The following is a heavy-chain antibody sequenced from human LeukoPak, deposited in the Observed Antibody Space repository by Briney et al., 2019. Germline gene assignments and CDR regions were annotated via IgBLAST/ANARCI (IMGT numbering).Heavy chain of an antibody. CDR1: GFTFSSYS. D-gene: IGHD5-12*01. V-gene: IGHV3-21*01. Sequence: GGSLRLSCAASGFTFSSYSMNWVRQAPGKGLEWVSSISSSSSYMYYADSVKGRFTISRDNAKNSLYLQMNSLRAEDTAVYYCARVTSGYDSSLGYWGQGTLVTVSS. CDR3: ARVTSGYDSSLGY. J-gene: IGHJ4*02. CDR2: ISSSSSYM.